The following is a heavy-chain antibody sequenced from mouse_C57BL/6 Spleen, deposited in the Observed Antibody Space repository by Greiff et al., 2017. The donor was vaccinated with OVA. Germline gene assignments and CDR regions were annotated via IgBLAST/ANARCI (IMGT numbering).Heavy chain of an antibody. D-gene: IGHD1-1*01. CDR1: GYTFTDYY. J-gene: IGHJ2*01. Sequence: EVQLQQSGPELVKPGASVKISCKASGYTFTDYYMNWVKQSHGKSLEWIGDVNPNNGGTSYNQKFKGKATFTVDKSSSTAYMELSSLTSEDSAVYYCARCPSGSSYFDDWGQGTTLTVSS. V-gene: IGHV1-26*01. CDR3: ARCPSGSSYFDD. CDR2: VNPNNGGT.